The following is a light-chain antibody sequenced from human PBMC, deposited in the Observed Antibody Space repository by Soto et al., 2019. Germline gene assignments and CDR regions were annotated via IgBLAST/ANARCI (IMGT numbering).Light chain of an antibody. J-gene: IGLJ1*01. CDR1: SSDVGAYNY. CDR3: GSYTSDSTLV. CDR2: EVI. Sequence: QSVLTQPASVSGSPGQSITISCTGTSSDVGAYNYVSWYQQHPGKAPKLMIYEVINRPSGVSNRFSGSKSGNTASLTISGLQAEDEADYYCGSYTSDSTLVFGTGTKVTV. V-gene: IGLV2-14*01.